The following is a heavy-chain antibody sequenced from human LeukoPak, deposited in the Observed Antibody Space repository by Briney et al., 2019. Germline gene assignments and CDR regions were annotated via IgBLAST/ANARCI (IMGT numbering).Heavy chain of an antibody. Sequence: GGSLRLSCAASGFTFSSYWMSWVRQAPGKGLEWVANIKQDGSEKYYVDSVKGRFTISRDNAKNSLYLQMNSLRAEDTAVCYCASPRRGGYYYVFDFDYWGQGTLVTVPS. D-gene: IGHD3-22*01. CDR1: GFTFSSYW. CDR2: IKQDGSEK. V-gene: IGHV3-7*01. J-gene: IGHJ4*02. CDR3: ASPRRGGYYYVFDFDY.